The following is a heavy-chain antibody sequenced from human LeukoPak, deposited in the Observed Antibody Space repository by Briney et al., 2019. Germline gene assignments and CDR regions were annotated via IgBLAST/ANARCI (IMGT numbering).Heavy chain of an antibody. CDR1: GDSVSSNSAA. CDR3: AREGVNWFDP. Sequence: SQTLSLTCAISGDSVSSNSAAWNWLRQSPSRGLEWLGRTYYRSKWYNDYAVSVKSRITINPDTSKNQFSLQLNSVTPEDTAAYYCAREGVNWFDPWGQGTLVTVSS. V-gene: IGHV6-1*01. CDR2: TYYRSKWYN. D-gene: IGHD3-10*01. J-gene: IGHJ5*02.